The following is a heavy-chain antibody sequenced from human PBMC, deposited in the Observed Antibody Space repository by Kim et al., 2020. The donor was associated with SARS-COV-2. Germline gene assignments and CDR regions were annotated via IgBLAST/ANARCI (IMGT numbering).Heavy chain of an antibody. V-gene: IGHV4-34*01. Sequence: SETLSLTCAVYGGSFSGYYWSWIRQPPGKGLEWIGEINHSGSTNYNPSLKSRVTISVDTSKNQFSLKLSSVTAADTAVYYCASRSGGDSLPNWGQGTLVTVSS. J-gene: IGHJ4*02. CDR2: INHSGST. CDR3: ASRSGGDSLPN. CDR1: GGSFSGYY. D-gene: IGHD2-21*02.